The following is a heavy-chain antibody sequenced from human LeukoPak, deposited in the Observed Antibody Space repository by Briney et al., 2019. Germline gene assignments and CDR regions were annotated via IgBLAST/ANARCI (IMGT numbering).Heavy chain of an antibody. CDR2: ISSSSSTI. J-gene: IGHJ4*02. D-gene: IGHD3-10*01. CDR1: GFTFSSYS. V-gene: IGHV3-48*01. Sequence: GGSLRLSCAASGFTFSSYSMNWVRQAPGKGLEWVSYISSSSSTIYYADSVKGRFTISRDNSKNTLYLQMNSLGAEDTAVYYCAKDGGSGTYYYYFDYWGQGTLVTVSS. CDR3: AKDGGSGTYYYYFDY.